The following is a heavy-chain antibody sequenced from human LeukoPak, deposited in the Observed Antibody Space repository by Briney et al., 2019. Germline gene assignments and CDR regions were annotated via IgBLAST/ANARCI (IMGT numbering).Heavy chain of an antibody. Sequence: SVKVSCKASGVTLTNYAMNWVRQAPGQGLEWIGAIIPIHGTTNSARKFQGRVTITADESTSTAYMELSSLSSEDTAVYYCARGSSSSWYNPFDYWGQGTLVTVSS. V-gene: IGHV1-69*13. D-gene: IGHD6-13*01. CDR1: GVTLTNYA. J-gene: IGHJ4*02. CDR2: IIPIHGTT. CDR3: ARGSSSSWYNPFDY.